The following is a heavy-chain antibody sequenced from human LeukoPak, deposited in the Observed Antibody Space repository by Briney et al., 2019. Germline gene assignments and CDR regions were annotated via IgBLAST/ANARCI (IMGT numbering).Heavy chain of an antibody. V-gene: IGHV3-23*01. J-gene: IGHJ5*01. CDR1: GFTFSSYA. Sequence: EPGGSLRLSCAASGFTFSSYAMSWVRQAPGKGLEWVSSISGSGGSTYYADSVKGRFTISRDNAKNSLYLEMKSLRVEGTAFYYCSKGAQGTGAISFNWLDSWGRGTLVTVSS. D-gene: IGHD3/OR15-3a*01. CDR2: ISGSGGST. CDR3: SKGAQGTGAISFNWLDS.